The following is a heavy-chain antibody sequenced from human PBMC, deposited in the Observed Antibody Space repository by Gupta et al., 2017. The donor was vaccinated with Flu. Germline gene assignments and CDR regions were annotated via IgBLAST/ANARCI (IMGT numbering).Heavy chain of an antibody. CDR3: ARDSYCRNGVCTILTF. Sequence: APGKGLEWVSLIDDSGTPTYYADSVKGRFTISRDNAKKSVYLQMDSLRAEDSAVYYCARDSYCRNGVCTILTFWGQGTPVTVSS. V-gene: IGHV3-48*01. D-gene: IGHD2-8*01. J-gene: IGHJ4*02. CDR2: IDDSGTPT.